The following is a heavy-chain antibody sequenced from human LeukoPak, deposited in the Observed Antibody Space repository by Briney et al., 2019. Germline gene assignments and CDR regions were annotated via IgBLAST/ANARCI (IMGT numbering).Heavy chain of an antibody. V-gene: IGHV1-18*04. CDR3: ARAFCSSTSCYADY. CDR1: GYTFTSYY. CDR2: ISVYNGNT. Sequence: ASVKVSCKASGYTFTSYYMHWVRQAPGQGLEWMGWISVYNGNTNYAQNLQGRVTMTTNTSTSTAYMELRSLRSDDTAAYYCARAFCSSTSCYADYWGQGTLVTVSS. D-gene: IGHD2-2*01. J-gene: IGHJ4*02.